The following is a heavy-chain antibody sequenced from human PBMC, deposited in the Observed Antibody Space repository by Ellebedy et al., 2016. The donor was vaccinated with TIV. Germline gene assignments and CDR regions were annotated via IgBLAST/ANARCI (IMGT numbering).Heavy chain of an antibody. J-gene: IGHJ5*02. D-gene: IGHD2-15*01. CDR1: GGTFSSYA. Sequence: AASVKVSCKASGGTFSSYAISWVRQAPGQGLEWMGRIIPILGIANYAQKFQGRVTITADKSTSTAYIELSSLRSEDTAVYYCARAEGRYCSGGSCEPIGHWFDPWGQGTLVTVSS. V-gene: IGHV1-69*04. CDR3: ARAEGRYCSGGSCEPIGHWFDP. CDR2: IIPILGIA.